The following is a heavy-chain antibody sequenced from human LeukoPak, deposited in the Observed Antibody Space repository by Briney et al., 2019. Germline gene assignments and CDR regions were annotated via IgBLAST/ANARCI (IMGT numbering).Heavy chain of an antibody. Sequence: SETLSLTCTVSGYSISSGYYWGWIRQPPGKGLEWIGSIYHSGSTYYNPSLKSRVTMSVDTSKNQFSLKLSSVTAADTAVYYCARGSSGWSNYYYDSSTHFDYWGQGTLVTVSS. V-gene: IGHV4-38-2*02. CDR3: ARGSSGWSNYYYDSSTHFDY. CDR2: IYHSGST. CDR1: GYSISSGYY. J-gene: IGHJ4*02. D-gene: IGHD3-22*01.